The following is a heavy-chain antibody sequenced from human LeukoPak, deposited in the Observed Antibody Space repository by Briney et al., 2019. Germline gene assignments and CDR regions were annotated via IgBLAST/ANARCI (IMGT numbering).Heavy chain of an antibody. CDR3: VGTIASRGSEY. J-gene: IGHJ4*02. Sequence: GGSLRLSCAASGFTFSSYGMHWVRQAPGMGLVWVSRLPPDELGIIYADSVKGRFTVSRDNAKNTVYLQMNNLRVDDTAMYYCVGTIASRGSEYWGQGALVTVSS. CDR2: LPPDELGI. D-gene: IGHD6-6*01. CDR1: GFTFSSYG. V-gene: IGHV3-74*01.